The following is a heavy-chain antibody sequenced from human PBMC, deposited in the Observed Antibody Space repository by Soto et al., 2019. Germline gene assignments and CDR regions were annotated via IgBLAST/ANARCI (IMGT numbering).Heavy chain of an antibody. CDR1: GFTFTNYA. J-gene: IGHJ4*02. CDR3: ACPAIAAAGKTGFDY. Sequence: EVQLLESGGGLLQPGGSLRLSCAASGFTFTNYAMSWVRQAPGKGLEWVSAISGSGGSTYYADSVKGRFTISRDNSKNTLYRQVNSLRAEDTATYYCACPAIAAAGKTGFDYWGQGTLVTVSS. D-gene: IGHD6-13*01. CDR2: ISGSGGST. V-gene: IGHV3-23*01.